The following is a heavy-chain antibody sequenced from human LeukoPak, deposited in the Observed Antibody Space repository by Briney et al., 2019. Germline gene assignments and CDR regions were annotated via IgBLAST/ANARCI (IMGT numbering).Heavy chain of an antibody. V-gene: IGHV4-61*02. J-gene: IGHJ6*04. CDR2: IYTSGST. Sequence: SQTLSLTCTVSGGSISSGSYYWSWIRQPAGKGLEWIGRIYTSGSTNYNPSLKSRVTISVDTSKNQFSLKLSSVTAADTAVYYCARDAEDRGPRYLVDVWGKGTTVTVSS. CDR3: ARDAEDRGPRYLVDV. CDR1: GGSISSGSYY. D-gene: IGHD1-26*01.